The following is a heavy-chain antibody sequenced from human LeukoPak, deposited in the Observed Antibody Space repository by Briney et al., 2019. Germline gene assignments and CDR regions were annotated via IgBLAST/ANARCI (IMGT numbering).Heavy chain of an antibody. J-gene: IGHJ4*02. D-gene: IGHD6-13*01. CDR3: AAQYSSTWNVGSY. Sequence: PGESLRLSCAAPGFTFSSYAMTWVRQTPGKGLEWVSVISGSGDRTYYADSLKGRFTISRDNSKNTLYLQMNSLRVEDTAVYYCAAQYSSTWNVGSYWGQGTLVTVSS. CDR1: GFTFSSYA. CDR2: ISGSGDRT. V-gene: IGHV3-23*01.